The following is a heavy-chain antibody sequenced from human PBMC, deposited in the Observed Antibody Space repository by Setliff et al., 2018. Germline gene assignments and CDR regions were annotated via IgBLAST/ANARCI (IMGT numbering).Heavy chain of an antibody. J-gene: IGHJ4*02. D-gene: IGHD3-22*01. CDR1: GDSISRSTYY. CDR2: VDRSGNT. CDR3: ARRDSTGYYGYSFDF. V-gene: IGHV4-39*01. Sequence: LSLTCTLSGDSISRSTYYWGWIRQSPGKGLDWIGTVDRSGNTFYNPSLNSRVTISVDTSKNQFSLKLTSVSAADTAVYSCARRDSTGYYGYSFDFWGQGTRVTVSS.